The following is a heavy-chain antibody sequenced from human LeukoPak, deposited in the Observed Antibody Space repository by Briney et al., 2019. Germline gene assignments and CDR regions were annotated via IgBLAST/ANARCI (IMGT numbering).Heavy chain of an antibody. D-gene: IGHD5-18*01. Sequence: ASVKVSCKASGYTFTSYGISWVRQAPGQGLEWMGWISAYNGNTNYAQKLQGRVTMTTDTSTSTAYMELRSLRSDDTAVYYCAKDSLTWVDTAMVNSYEWGQGTLVTVSS. V-gene: IGHV1-18*01. J-gene: IGHJ4*02. CDR2: ISAYNGNT. CDR3: AKDSLTWVDTAMVNSYE. CDR1: GYTFTSYG.